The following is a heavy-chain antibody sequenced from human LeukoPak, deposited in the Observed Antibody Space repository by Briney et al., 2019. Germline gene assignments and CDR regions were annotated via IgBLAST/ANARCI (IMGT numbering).Heavy chain of an antibody. V-gene: IGHV1-2*02. CDR1: GYTFTGYY. J-gene: IGHJ4*02. CDR3: ARDKPWFGALLSIFDY. CDR2: INPNSGGT. D-gene: IGHD3-10*01. Sequence: ASVKVSCKASGYTFTGYYMHWVRQAPGQGLEWMGWINPNSGGTNYAQKFQGRVTMTRDTSISTAYMELSRLRSDDTAVYYCARDKPWFGALLSIFDYWGQGTLVTVSS.